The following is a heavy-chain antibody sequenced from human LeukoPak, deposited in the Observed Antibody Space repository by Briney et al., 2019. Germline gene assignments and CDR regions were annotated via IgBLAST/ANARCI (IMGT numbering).Heavy chain of an antibody. CDR2: IYYSGST. CDR1: GGSISSSSYY. J-gene: IGHJ4*02. Sequence: SETLSLTCTVSGGSISSSSYYWGWIRQPPGKGLEWIGSIYYSGSTYYNPSLKSRVTISVDTSKNQFSLKLSSVTAADTAVYYCARDMCSSTSCYRDYWGQGTLVTVSS. V-gene: IGHV4-39*07. D-gene: IGHD2-2*02. CDR3: ARDMCSSTSCYRDY.